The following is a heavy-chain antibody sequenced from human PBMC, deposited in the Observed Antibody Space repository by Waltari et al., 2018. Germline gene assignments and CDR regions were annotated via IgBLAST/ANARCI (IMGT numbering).Heavy chain of an antibody. CDR2: IKHDGTES. J-gene: IGHJ4*02. V-gene: IGHV3-7*01. CDR3: SVSLNS. CDR1: GFNFNNYW. Sequence: EVQLVESGGGLVQPGGSLRLSCAASGFNFNNYWMDWVRQAPGKGLEWVVNIKHDGTESHYVGSVKGRFTVSRDNAHNLLYLQMDSLRVEDTAVYYCSVSLNSWGQGTLVTVSS.